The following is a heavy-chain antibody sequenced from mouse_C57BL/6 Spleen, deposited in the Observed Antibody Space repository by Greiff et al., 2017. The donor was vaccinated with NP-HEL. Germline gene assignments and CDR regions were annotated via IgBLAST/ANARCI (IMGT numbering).Heavy chain of an antibody. J-gene: IGHJ4*01. V-gene: IGHV5-4*03. CDR3: ARGGRGAMDY. CDR1: GFTFSSYA. CDR2: ISDGGSYT. D-gene: IGHD3-3*01. Sequence: DVKLVESGGGLVKPGGSLKLSCAASGFTFSSYAMSWVRQTPEKRLEWVATISDGGSYTYYPDNVKGRFTISRDNAKNNLYLQMSHLKSEDTAMYYCARGGRGAMDYWGQGTSVTVSS.